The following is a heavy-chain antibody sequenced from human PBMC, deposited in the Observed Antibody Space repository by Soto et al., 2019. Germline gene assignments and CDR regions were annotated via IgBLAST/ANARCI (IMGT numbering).Heavy chain of an antibody. D-gene: IGHD2-15*01. J-gene: IGHJ5*02. CDR1: GFTFSSYD. V-gene: IGHV3-13*01. CDR3: ARGAKAPLYCSGGSCYLPQGWFDP. Sequence: GGSLRLSCAASGFTFSSYDMHWVRQATGKGLEWVSAIGTAGDTYYPGSVKGRFTISRENAKNSLYLQMNSLRAEDTAVYYCARGAKAPLYCSGGSCYLPQGWFDPWGQGTLVTVSS. CDR2: IGTAGDT.